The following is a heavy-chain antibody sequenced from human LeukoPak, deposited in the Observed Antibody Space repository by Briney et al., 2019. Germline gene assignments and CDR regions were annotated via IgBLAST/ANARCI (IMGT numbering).Heavy chain of an antibody. Sequence: SETLSLTCTVSGGSINSVTYSWGWIRQPPGKGLECIGTIYYSGNTYYNPSLKSRVTISVDTSNNQFSLKLSSVTAADTAVYYCARGHGSFWGQGTTVTVSS. CDR3: ARGHGSF. D-gene: IGHD2-2*03. V-gene: IGHV4-39*01. CDR1: GGSINSVTYS. CDR2: IYYSGNT. J-gene: IGHJ6*02.